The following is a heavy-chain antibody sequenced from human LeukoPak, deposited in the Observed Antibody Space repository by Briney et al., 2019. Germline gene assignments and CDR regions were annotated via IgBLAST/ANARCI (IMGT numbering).Heavy chain of an antibody. CDR2: IKQDGSEK. Sequence: PGGSLRLSCAASGFTFSSYWMSWVRQAPGQGLEWVANIKQDGSEKYYVDSVKGRFTISRDNAKNSLYLQMNSLRAEDTAVYYCARAFEMATTDYWGQGTLVTVSS. V-gene: IGHV3-7*04. J-gene: IGHJ4*02. CDR1: GFTFSSYW. D-gene: IGHD5-24*01. CDR3: ARAFEMATTDY.